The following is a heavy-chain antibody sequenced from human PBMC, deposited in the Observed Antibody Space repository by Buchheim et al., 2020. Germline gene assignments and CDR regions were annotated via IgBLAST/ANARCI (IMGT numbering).Heavy chain of an antibody. V-gene: IGHV3-74*01. CDR3: ARDLFARIAARPGGMDV. CDR2: TNTDGTYT. D-gene: IGHD6-6*01. J-gene: IGHJ6*02. CDR1: GFSFSSCW. Sequence: EVQLLESGGGLVQPGGSLRLSCAASGFSFSSCWMHWVRQTPGKGLLWVSRTNTDGTYTSYADSVKGRFTISRDNSKNTPYLQMNSLRAEDTAVYYCARDLFARIAARPGGMDVWGQGTT.